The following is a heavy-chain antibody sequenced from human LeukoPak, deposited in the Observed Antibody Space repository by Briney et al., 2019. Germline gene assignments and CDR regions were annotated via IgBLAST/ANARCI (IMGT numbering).Heavy chain of an antibody. CDR3: ARHRSSHYDY. D-gene: IGHD6-13*01. CDR1: GYTSTSYD. V-gene: IGHV1-8*03. Sequence: ASVRVSCKASGYTSTSYDINWVRQATGQGLEWMGWMNPNSGNTGYAQKFQGGVTITRNTSISTAYMELSSLRSEDTAVYYCARHRSSHYDYWGQGTLVTVSS. CDR2: MNPNSGNT. J-gene: IGHJ4*02.